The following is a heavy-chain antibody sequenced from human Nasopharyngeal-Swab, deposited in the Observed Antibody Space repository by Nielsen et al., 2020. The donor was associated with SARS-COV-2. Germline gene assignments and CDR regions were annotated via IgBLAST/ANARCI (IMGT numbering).Heavy chain of an antibody. Sequence: GESLKISCAASGFTFSGYAMSWVRQAPGKGLEWVSAIGGTGGSTYYADSVKGQFTIYRDNAKNSLYLQMNSLRAEDTSLYYCARDRSGHYDFDYWGQGTLVTVSS. CDR3: ARDRSGHYDFDY. V-gene: IGHV3-23*01. D-gene: IGHD3-22*01. CDR2: IGGTGGST. J-gene: IGHJ4*02. CDR1: GFTFSGYA.